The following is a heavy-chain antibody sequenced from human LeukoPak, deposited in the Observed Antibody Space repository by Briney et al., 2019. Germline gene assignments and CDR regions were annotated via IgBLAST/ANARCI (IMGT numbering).Heavy chain of an antibody. Sequence: SVNVSCKASGGTFNSYTISWVRQAPGQGLEWMGRIIPFLGIANYAQKFQGRSTITADKSTSTAYMELSSLSSEDTAVYYCARDQGINYYDSSGYPQTPSSFDYWGQGTLVTVSS. CDR2: IIPFLGIA. CDR3: ARDQGINYYDSSGYPQTPSSFDY. J-gene: IGHJ4*02. V-gene: IGHV1-69*04. D-gene: IGHD3-22*01. CDR1: GGTFNSYT.